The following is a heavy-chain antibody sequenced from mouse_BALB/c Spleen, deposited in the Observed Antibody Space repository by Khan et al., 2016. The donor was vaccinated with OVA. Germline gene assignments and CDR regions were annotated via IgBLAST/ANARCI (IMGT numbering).Heavy chain of an antibody. CDR2: ISYSGST. J-gene: IGHJ4*01. CDR3: ARGNYYGYALDY. Sequence: EVQLQESGPGLVKPSQSLSLTCTVNGYSITSNYAWNWIRQFPGNKLEWMGYISYSGSTNYNPSLKSRLSITRDTSKNQFFLLLHSVTTGDSVTYYCARGNYYGYALDYWGQGTSVTVSS. V-gene: IGHV3-2*02. CDR1: GYSITSNYA. D-gene: IGHD1-1*01.